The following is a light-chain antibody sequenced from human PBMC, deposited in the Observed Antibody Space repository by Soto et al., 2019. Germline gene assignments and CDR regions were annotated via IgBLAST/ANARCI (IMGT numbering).Light chain of an antibody. CDR1: PPISVY. J-gene: IGKJ1*01. Sequence: IPMTQSTSSLSAFVGNTVTITCKTGPPISVYLGWYQQKPGKAPKVLISAASSLQSGVPSRFSGSGSGTEFTLTLSSLKTEDFATYDGLQEFNYPRTFSQGTKVDI. CDR2: AAS. V-gene: IGKV1-6*01. CDR3: LQEFNYPRT.